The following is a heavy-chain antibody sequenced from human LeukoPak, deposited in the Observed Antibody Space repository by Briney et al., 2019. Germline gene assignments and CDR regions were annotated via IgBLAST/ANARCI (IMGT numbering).Heavy chain of an antibody. Sequence: GGSLRLSCAASGLTFSSYAMSWVRQAPGKGLEWVSAISGSGGSTYYADSVKGRFTISRDNSKNTLYLQMNSLRAEDTAVYYCAKDRFFTFGEIDYWGQGTLVTVSS. J-gene: IGHJ4*02. CDR3: AKDRFFTFGEIDY. CDR2: ISGSGGST. CDR1: GLTFSSYA. V-gene: IGHV3-23*01. D-gene: IGHD3-16*01.